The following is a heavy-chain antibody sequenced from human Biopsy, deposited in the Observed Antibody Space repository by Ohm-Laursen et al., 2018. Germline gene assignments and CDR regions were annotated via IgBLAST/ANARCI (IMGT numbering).Heavy chain of an antibody. CDR1: GYRFIDYY. J-gene: IGHJ3*01. CDR3: ARASAYGVFDV. V-gene: IGHV1-2*06. D-gene: IGHD4/OR15-4a*01. Sequence: SVKVSCKASGYRFIDYYLHWVRQAPGQRLEWVGRIDPNSDDTKYAQKFQGRIAMTTDTSITTAYLEVSSLTSDDAAVYFCARASAYGVFDVWGQGTIVTVSS. CDR2: IDPNSDDT.